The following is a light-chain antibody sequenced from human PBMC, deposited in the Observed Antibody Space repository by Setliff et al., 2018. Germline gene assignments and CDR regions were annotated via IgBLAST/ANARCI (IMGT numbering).Light chain of an antibody. J-gene: IGLJ1*01. CDR2: DVS. CDR3: SSHTSSSTLYV. V-gene: IGLV2-14*03. Sequence: QSVLAQPASVSGSPGQAITISCPGTSSDVGGYNYVSWYQQHPGKAPKLMIYDVSNRPSGVSNRFSGSKSGNTASLTIYGLQAEDEADYYCSSHTSSSTLYVFGTGTKVTV. CDR1: SSDVGGYNY.